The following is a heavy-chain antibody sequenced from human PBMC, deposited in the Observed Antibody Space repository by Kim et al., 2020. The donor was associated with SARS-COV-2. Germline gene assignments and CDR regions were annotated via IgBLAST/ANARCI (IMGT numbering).Heavy chain of an antibody. CDR1: EFSLTTGGVG. CDR2: IYGNDQK. D-gene: IGHD6-19*01. Sequence: SGPTLVKPTQTLTLTCVFSEFSLTTGGVGVAWVRQPPGKALEWLALIYGNDQKWYSPSLKRRLTIAKDASNNQVVLTLTNMRPVDAGTYYCAHDSPGLYGIDVWGQGTTVTVS. CDR3: AHDSPGLYGIDV. V-gene: IGHV2-5*01. J-gene: IGHJ6*02.